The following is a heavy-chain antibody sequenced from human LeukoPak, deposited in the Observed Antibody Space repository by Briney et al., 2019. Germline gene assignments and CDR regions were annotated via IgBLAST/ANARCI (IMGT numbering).Heavy chain of an antibody. V-gene: IGHV3-74*01. D-gene: IGHD3-9*01. CDR1: GFTFSTYW. Sequence: GGSLRLSCVASGFTFSTYWMHWVRQDPRKGLVWVSRINGDGRNINYADSVRGRFTISRDNAKNTLYLQMNTLRVEDTAVYYCTRDLMDYDVSTGLHHYYMDVWGQGTTVTVSS. J-gene: IGHJ6*02. CDR3: TRDLMDYDVSTGLHHYYMDV. CDR2: INGDGRNI.